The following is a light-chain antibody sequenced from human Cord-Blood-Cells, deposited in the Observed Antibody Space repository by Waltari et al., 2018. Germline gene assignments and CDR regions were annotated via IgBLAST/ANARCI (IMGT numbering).Light chain of an antibody. CDR1: QRVSSSY. V-gene: IGKV3-20*01. CDR3: QQYGSSPWT. CDR2: GAS. J-gene: IGKJ1*01. Sequence: EIVLTQTPGTQSLSPGERATLSCRASQRVSSSYLSGYQQKPGQAPSLIIYGASSRATSIPDWFSGSGSGTVFPITISRLEPEDFAVYYWQQYGSSPWTFGQGTKVEIK.